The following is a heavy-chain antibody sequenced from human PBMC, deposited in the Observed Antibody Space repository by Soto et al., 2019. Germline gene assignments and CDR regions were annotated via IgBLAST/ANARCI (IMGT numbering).Heavy chain of an antibody. V-gene: IGHV3-15*01. CDR3: TIGVGLSETDY. CDR1: GFTFSDAW. CDR2: IKRKIDGETT. J-gene: IGHJ4*02. D-gene: IGHD1-26*01. Sequence: EVQLVESGGDLVKPGGSLRLSCAVAGFTFSDAWMTWVRQAPGKGLEWVGHIKRKIDGETTDYAAPVKGRFTISRDDSKSTLYLQMSSLKTEDTAVYYCTIGVGLSETDYWGQGTLVTVSS.